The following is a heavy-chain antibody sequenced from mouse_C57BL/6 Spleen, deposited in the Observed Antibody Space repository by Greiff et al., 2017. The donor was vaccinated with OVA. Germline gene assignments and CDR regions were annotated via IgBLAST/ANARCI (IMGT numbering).Heavy chain of an antibody. CDR1: GFTFSSYG. V-gene: IGHV5-6*01. D-gene: IGHD2-4*01. J-gene: IGHJ3*01. Sequence: EVQRVESGGDLVKPGGSLKLSCAASGFTFSSYGMSWVRQTPDKRLEWVATISSGGSYTSYPDSVKGRFTISRDNAKNTLYLQMSSLKSEDTAMYYCARLYDYDTWFAYWGQGTLVTVSA. CDR3: ARLYDYDTWFAY. CDR2: ISSGGSYT.